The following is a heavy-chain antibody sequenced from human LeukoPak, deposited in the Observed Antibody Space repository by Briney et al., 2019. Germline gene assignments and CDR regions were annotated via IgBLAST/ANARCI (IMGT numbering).Heavy chain of an antibody. J-gene: IGHJ4*02. D-gene: IGHD3-10*01. Sequence: ASETLSLTCAVYGGSFSGYYWSWIRQPPGKGLEWIGEINHSGSTNYNPSLKSRVTISVDTSKNQFSLKLSSVTAADTAVYYCARGPYGSGSYGWWGQGTLVTVSS. CDR2: INHSGST. V-gene: IGHV4-34*01. CDR3: ARGPYGSGSYGW. CDR1: GGSFSGYY.